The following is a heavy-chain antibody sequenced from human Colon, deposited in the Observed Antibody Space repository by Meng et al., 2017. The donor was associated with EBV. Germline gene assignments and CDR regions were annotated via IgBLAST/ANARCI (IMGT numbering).Heavy chain of an antibody. D-gene: IGHD2-2*01. CDR2: IYHGGSP. CDR1: GDSVRSVTW. CDR3: ARVMRYQLLRFFDY. V-gene: IGHV4-4*02. J-gene: IGHJ4*02. Sequence: QVQLQGVGPGLVKPSGTLSLPCAVSGDSVRSVTWWTWVRQPPGKGLEWIGEIYHGGSPNYNPSLESRVTISVDKSKNQFSLDLTSVTAADTAVYFCARVMRYQLLRFFDYWGQGILVTVSS.